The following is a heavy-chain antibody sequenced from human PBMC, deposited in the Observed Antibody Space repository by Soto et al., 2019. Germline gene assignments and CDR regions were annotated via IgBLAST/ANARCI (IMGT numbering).Heavy chain of an antibody. J-gene: IGHJ5*02. CDR2: IYHSGST. Sequence: SETLSLTCVVSGGSISSSNWWSWVRQPPGKGLEWIGEIYHSGSTNYNPSLKSRVTISVDKSKNQFSLKLSSVTAADTAVYYCASLPDYGDYGVWWFDPWGQGTLVTVSS. V-gene: IGHV4-4*02. CDR3: ASLPDYGDYGVWWFDP. CDR1: GGSISSSNW. D-gene: IGHD4-17*01.